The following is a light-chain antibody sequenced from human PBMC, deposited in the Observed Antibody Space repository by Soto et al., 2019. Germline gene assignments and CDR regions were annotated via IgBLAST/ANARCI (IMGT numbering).Light chain of an antibody. J-gene: IGLJ3*02. Sequence: QSALTQPASVSGSPGQSITISCTGTSSDVGAFDYVSWYQRHPGKAPKVIIYDVSRRPSGVSDRFSGSKSGYTASLTISGLQAEDEADYYCTSYTSRSTVVFGGGTQLTVL. V-gene: IGLV2-14*03. CDR3: TSYTSRSTVV. CDR1: SSDVGAFDY. CDR2: DVS.